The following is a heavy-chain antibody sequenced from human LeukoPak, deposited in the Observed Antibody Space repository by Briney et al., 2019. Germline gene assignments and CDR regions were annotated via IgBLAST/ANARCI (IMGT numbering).Heavy chain of an antibody. V-gene: IGHV3-30-3*01. Sequence: GRSLRLSCAASGFTFSSYAMHWVRQAPGKGLEWVAVISYDGSNKYYADSVKGRFTISRDNSKNTLYLQMNSLRAEDTAVYYCARDSAVAGRLRYWGQGTLVTVSS. CDR3: ARDSAVAGRLRY. CDR2: ISYDGSNK. CDR1: GFTFSSYA. J-gene: IGHJ4*02. D-gene: IGHD6-19*01.